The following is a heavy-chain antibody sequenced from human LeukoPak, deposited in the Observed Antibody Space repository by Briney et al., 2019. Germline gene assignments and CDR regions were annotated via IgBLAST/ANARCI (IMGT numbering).Heavy chain of an antibody. CDR3: ARSSQTDYYYYYAMDV. J-gene: IGHJ6*02. V-gene: IGHV4-31*03. Sequence: SQTLSLTCTVSGGSISGGGYYWSWIRQHPGKGLEWIGYIYYSGSTYYNPSLMSRVTISVDTSRNQFSLRLSSVTAADTAVYYCARSSQTDYYYYYAMDVWGQGTTVTVSS. CDR2: IYYSGST. D-gene: IGHD1-14*01. CDR1: GGSISGGGYY.